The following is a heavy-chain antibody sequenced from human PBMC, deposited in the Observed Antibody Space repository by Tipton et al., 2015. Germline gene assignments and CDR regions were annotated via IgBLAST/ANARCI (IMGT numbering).Heavy chain of an antibody. Sequence: TLSLTCAVYGGSFSGYYWSWIRQPPGKGLEWIAEIDESGSTNYNPSLKSRVTMSVDTSKNQFSLNLSSVTAADTAVYYCARGQWIQSWLYAFDIWGQGTLVTVSS. J-gene: IGHJ3*02. CDR3: ARGQWIQSWLYAFDI. CDR2: IDESGST. CDR1: GGSFSGYY. V-gene: IGHV4-34*01. D-gene: IGHD6-19*01.